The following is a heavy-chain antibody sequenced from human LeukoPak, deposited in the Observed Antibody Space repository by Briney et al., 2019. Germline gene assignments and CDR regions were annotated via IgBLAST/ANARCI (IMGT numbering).Heavy chain of an antibody. CDR2: IYSGGAT. D-gene: IGHD3-22*01. V-gene: IGHV3-53*04. J-gene: IGHJ3*02. Sequence: GGSLRLFCAASGFSVSGNYMSWVRQAPGKGLEWVSAIYSGGATYYTDSVKGRFTMSRHTSKNTLDLQMNSLRVEDTAVYYCARWKMEGIVVDVFDTWAQGTRVTVSS. CDR1: GFSVSGNY. CDR3: ARWKMEGIVVDVFDT.